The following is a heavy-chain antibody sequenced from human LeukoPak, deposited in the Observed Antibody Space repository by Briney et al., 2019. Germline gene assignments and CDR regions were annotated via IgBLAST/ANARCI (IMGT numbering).Heavy chain of an antibody. V-gene: IGHV3-33*01. CDR2: IWYDGSNK. CDR1: GFTFSSCG. Sequence: GGSLRLSCAASGFTFSSCGMHWVRQAPGKGLEWVAVIWYDGSNKYYADSVKGRFTISRDNSKNTLYLQMNSLRAEDTAVYYCARSMAVAGYFDYWGQGTLVTVSS. CDR3: ARSMAVAGYFDY. D-gene: IGHD6-19*01. J-gene: IGHJ4*02.